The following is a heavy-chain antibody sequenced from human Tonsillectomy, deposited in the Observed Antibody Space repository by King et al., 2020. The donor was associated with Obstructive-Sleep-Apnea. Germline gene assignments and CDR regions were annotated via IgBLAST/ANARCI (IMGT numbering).Heavy chain of an antibody. J-gene: IGHJ4*02. Sequence: VQLVESGGGSVQPGRSLRLSCAASGFTFDDYAMHWVRHAPGKGLEWVSSIDWNSATIMYADSVKGRFTISRDNSNNFLYLQMKSLRADDTAFYFCARDRDNPKYCTSGRCSGYFDYWGQGTLVTVSS. CDR1: GFTFDDYA. D-gene: IGHD2-8*01. CDR3: ARDRDNPKYCTSGRCSGYFDY. V-gene: IGHV3-9*01. CDR2: IDWNSATI.